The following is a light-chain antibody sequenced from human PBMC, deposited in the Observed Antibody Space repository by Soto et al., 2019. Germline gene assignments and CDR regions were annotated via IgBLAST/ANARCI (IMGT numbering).Light chain of an antibody. CDR3: QQYYDYSWT. CDR1: QSIGDW. V-gene: IGKV1-5*03. CDR2: KAS. J-gene: IGKJ1*01. Sequence: DVQMTQSPSTLSASVGDRVTITCRASQSIGDWLAWFQQKPGRAPKLLIYKASTLESGVPSRFSGSASGTEFTLTVSSLQPDDFSTDYCQQYYDYSWTFGQGTKVYIK.